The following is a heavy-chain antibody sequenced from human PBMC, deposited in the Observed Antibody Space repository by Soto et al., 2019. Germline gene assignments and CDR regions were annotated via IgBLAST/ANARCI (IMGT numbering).Heavy chain of an antibody. CDR2: IYSTWTT. D-gene: IGHD4-17*01. CDR1: GGSIISYY. J-gene: IGHJ4*02. CDR3: AREAGDDYGDFDDY. Sequence: QVQLQESGPGLVKPSETLSLTCTVSGGSIISYYWSWLRQPAGKGLEWIGRIYSTWTTTYNPALKSRVTMSVDRSKNQFSLKLTSVTAADTAVYYCAREAGDDYGDFDDYWGQGTQVTVSS. V-gene: IGHV4-4*07.